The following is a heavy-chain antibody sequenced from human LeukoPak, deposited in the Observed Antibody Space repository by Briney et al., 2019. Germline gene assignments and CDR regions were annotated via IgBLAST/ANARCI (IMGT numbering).Heavy chain of an antibody. CDR1: GGSISISGFY. V-gene: IGHV4-31*03. D-gene: IGHD6-19*01. CDR3: ARSSGWRDAFDY. Sequence: SQALSLTCSVSGGSISISGFYWNWLRQLPGTGLEWIGYTYNSGNTYYNPSFGSRVTISTDTSMNQFFLKSHSVTAADTAVYYCARSSGWRDAFDYWGRGTMVTVSS. J-gene: IGHJ3*01. CDR2: TYNSGNT.